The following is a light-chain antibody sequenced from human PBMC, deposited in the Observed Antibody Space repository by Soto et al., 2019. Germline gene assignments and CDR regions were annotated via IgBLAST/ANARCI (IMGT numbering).Light chain of an antibody. Sequence: DIQMTQSQSSLSASVRARVTITCRASQSISSYLNWYQQKPGKAPKLLIYAASSLQSGVPSRFSGSGSGTDFTLTISSLQPEDFATYYCQQSYSTPPTFGQGTRLEV. CDR2: AAS. J-gene: IGKJ5*01. CDR1: QSISSY. CDR3: QQSYSTPPT. V-gene: IGKV1-39*01.